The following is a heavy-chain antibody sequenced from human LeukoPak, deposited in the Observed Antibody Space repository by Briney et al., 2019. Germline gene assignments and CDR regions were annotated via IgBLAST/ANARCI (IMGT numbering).Heavy chain of an antibody. D-gene: IGHD4-17*01. Sequence: ASVKVSCKASGYTFTSYGISWVRQATGQGLEWMGWMNPKSGYTGSAQKFQGRLTMTRTTSISTAYMELSSLTSEDTAVYYCARTDGDLDYWGQGSLVTVSS. V-gene: IGHV1-8*02. J-gene: IGHJ4*02. CDR1: GYTFTSYG. CDR3: ARTDGDLDY. CDR2: MNPKSGYT.